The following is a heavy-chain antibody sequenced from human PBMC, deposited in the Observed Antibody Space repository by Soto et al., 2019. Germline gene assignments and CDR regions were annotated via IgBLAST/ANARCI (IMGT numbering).Heavy chain of an antibody. CDR2: ISSSSSYI. D-gene: IGHD6-19*01. Sequence: EVQLVESGGGLVKPGGSLRLSCAASGFTFSSYSMNWVRQAPGKGLEWVSSISSSSSYIYYADSVKGRFTISRDNAKNSLYLQMNSLRAEDTAVYYCARVNKWSSSGWYDGYYDGMDVWGQGTTVTVSS. J-gene: IGHJ6*02. CDR3: ARVNKWSSSGWYDGYYDGMDV. CDR1: GFTFSSYS. V-gene: IGHV3-21*01.